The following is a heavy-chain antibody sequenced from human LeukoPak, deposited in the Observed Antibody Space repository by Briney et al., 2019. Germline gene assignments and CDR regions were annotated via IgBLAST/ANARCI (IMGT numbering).Heavy chain of an antibody. J-gene: IGHJ3*02. D-gene: IGHD3-22*01. Sequence: GRSLGPSYAASGFTVSSDYMSCVRQAPGKGLEWVSVIYSGGSTYYAASVKGRFTISRDNSKNTLYLQMNSLRAEDTAVYYCARDYYYDSSGGSGAFDIWGQGTMVTVSS. V-gene: IGHV3-66*02. CDR2: IYSGGST. CDR1: GFTVSSDY. CDR3: ARDYYYDSSGGSGAFDI.